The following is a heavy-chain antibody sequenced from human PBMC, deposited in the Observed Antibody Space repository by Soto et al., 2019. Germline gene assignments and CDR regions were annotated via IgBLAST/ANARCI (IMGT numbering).Heavy chain of an antibody. CDR3: ARGGYYYDSSGYYHTALSFDY. CDR2: IIPIFGTA. D-gene: IGHD3-22*01. J-gene: IGHJ4*02. V-gene: IGHV1-69*13. CDR1: GGTFSSYA. Sequence: SVKVSCKASGGTFSSYAISWVRQAPGQGLEWMGGIIPIFGTANYAQKFQGRVTITADESTSTAYMELSGLRSEDTAVYYCARGGYYYDSSGYYHTALSFDYWGQGTLVTVSS.